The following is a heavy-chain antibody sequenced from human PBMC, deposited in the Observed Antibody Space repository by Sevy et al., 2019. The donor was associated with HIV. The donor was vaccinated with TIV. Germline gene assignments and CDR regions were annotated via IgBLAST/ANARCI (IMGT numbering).Heavy chain of an antibody. J-gene: IGHJ3*01. Sequence: GGSLRLSCAASGFTFEHYWMTWVRQAPGKGLEWVANIKPDGSQSYYVDSVKGRFTLSRDNAKNSLDRQMNSLRAEDTAVYYCARSGGYGWDLWGQGTMVTVSS. CDR2: IKPDGSQS. D-gene: IGHD3-16*01. CDR1: GFTFEHYW. CDR3: ARSGGYGWDL. V-gene: IGHV3-7*01.